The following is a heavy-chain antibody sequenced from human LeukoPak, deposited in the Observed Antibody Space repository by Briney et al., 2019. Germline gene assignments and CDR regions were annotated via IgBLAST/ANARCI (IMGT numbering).Heavy chain of an antibody. D-gene: IGHD5-18*01. CDR1: GFTFSSYA. V-gene: IGHV3-30*04. Sequence: QSGGSLRLSCAASGFTFSSYAMHWVRQAPGKGLEWVAVISYDGSNKYYADSVKGRFTISRDNSKNTLYLQMNSLRAEDTAVYYCARARGGYSYGFDAFDIWGQGTMVTVSS. J-gene: IGHJ3*02. CDR2: ISYDGSNK. CDR3: ARARGGYSYGFDAFDI.